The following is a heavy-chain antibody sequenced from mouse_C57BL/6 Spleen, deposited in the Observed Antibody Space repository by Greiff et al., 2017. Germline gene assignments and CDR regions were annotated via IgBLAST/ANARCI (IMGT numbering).Heavy chain of an antibody. D-gene: IGHD1-1*01. CDR2: IWSGGST. Sequence: VKLVESGPGLVQPSQSLSITCTVSGFSLNSYGVHWVRQSPGKGLEWLGVIWSGGSTDYNAAFISRLSISKDNSKSQVFFKMNSLQADDTAIYYCARKEDYGSPWFAYWGQGTLVTVSA. V-gene: IGHV2-2*01. CDR1: GFSLNSYG. J-gene: IGHJ3*01. CDR3: ARKEDYGSPWFAY.